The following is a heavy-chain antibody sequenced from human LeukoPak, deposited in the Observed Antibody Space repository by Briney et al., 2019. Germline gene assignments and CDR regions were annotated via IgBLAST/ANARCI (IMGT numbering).Heavy chain of an antibody. Sequence: GGSLRLSCAASGFTFSSYGMHWVRQAPGKGLEWVAFIRYDGSNKYYADSVKGRFTISRDNAKNSLYLQMNSLRAEDTAVYYCARDSPNCSGGSCYSPDAFDIWGRGTMVTVSS. D-gene: IGHD2-15*01. CDR3: ARDSPNCSGGSCYSPDAFDI. CDR2: IRYDGSNK. CDR1: GFTFSSYG. V-gene: IGHV3-30*02. J-gene: IGHJ3*02.